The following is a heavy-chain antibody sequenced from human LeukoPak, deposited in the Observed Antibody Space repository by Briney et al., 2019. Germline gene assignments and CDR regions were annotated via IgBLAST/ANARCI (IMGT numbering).Heavy chain of an antibody. D-gene: IGHD5-12*01. V-gene: IGHV3-7*01. CDR1: EFTFTRYW. Sequence: GGSLRLSCVASEFTFTRYWMNWVRQAPGKGLEWVANIKQDGSEKNYVDSVKGRFTISRDNAKNSLYLQMNSLRAEDTAIYYCVGGSGYWGQGTLVTVSS. CDR2: IKQDGSEK. J-gene: IGHJ4*02. CDR3: VGGSGY.